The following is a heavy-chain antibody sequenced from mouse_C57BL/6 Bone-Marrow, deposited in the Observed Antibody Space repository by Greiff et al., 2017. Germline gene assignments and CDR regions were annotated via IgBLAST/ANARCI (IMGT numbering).Heavy chain of an antibody. CDR3: ARSYDYDDDTMDY. CDR2: MHPNGGSP. CDR1: GYTFTNYW. Sequence: QVQLQQPGAELVKPGASVKLSCKASGYTFTNYWMPWVKQRPGQGLEWIGMMHPNGGSPDYNEKFKSEATLSVDKSSRTAYMELSSLTSEDSAVYYCARSYDYDDDTMDYWGQGTSVTVSS. D-gene: IGHD2-4*01. V-gene: IGHV1-64*01. J-gene: IGHJ4*01.